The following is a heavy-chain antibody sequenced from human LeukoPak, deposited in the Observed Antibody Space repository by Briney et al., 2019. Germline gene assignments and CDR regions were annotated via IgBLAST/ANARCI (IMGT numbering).Heavy chain of an antibody. D-gene: IGHD1-14*01. CDR3: ARPVLDGLDF. CDR1: GYTFTRFW. CDR2: IYYDGSDT. J-gene: IGHJ6*01. V-gene: IGHV5-51*01. Sequence: GESLNISCHCSGYTFTRFWIGLVRQMPGKGLEWLWVIYYDGSDTRYSPSFQGQVTITADKSITTAYLQWSSLCASDTAMYYCARPVLDGLDFWGQGGTAAVSS.